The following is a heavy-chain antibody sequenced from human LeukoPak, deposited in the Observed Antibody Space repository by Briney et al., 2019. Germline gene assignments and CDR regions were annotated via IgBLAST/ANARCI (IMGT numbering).Heavy chain of an antibody. D-gene: IGHD3-22*01. J-gene: IGHJ4*02. Sequence: GGSLRLPCAASGFTFSDYYMSWIRQAPGKGLEWVSYISSSGSTIYYADSVKGRFTISRDNAKNSLYLQMNSLRAEDTAVYYCARSDSSGYYYIFGLFDYWGQGTLVTVSS. CDR1: GFTFSDYY. V-gene: IGHV3-11*01. CDR2: ISSSGSTI. CDR3: ARSDSSGYYYIFGLFDY.